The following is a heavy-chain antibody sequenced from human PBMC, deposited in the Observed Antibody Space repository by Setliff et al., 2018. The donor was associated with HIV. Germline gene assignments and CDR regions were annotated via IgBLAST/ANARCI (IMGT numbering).Heavy chain of an antibody. CDR3: ARSIAGTGFNYYYFMDV. J-gene: IGHJ6*03. CDR1: GGYISSTNW. D-gene: IGHD6-13*01. CDR2: IYNSGNP. V-gene: IGHV4-4*02. Sequence: SETLSLTCAVSGGYISSTNWWSWVRQPPGKGLEWIGYIYNSGNPYYHPSLESRGTISVDMSKNQFSLNLSSVTAADTAVYYCARSIAGTGFNYYYFMDVWG.